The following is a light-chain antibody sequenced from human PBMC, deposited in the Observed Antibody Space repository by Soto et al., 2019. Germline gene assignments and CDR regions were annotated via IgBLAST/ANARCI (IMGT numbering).Light chain of an antibody. J-gene: IGKJ5*01. V-gene: IGKV3-20*01. CDR2: GAS. CDR3: QQYGGSPRIT. CDR1: ERLSSVY. Sequence: EIVLTQSPGTLSLSPGERATLSCRASERLSSVYLAWYQQRPGQPPRLLIYGASNRATGIPDRFSGSGSGTEFTLIINRLEPEDVAIYYCQQYGGSPRITFGQGTLLEIK.